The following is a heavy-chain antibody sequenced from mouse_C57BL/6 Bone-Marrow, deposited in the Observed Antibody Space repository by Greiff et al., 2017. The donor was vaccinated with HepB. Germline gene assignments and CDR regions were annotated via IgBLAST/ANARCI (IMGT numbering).Heavy chain of an antibody. CDR1: GFTFSSYG. CDR2: ISSGGSYT. Sequence: EVKVVESGGDLVKPGGSLKLSCAASGFTFSSYGMSWVRQTPDKRLEWVATISSGGSYTYYPDSVKGRFTSSRDNAKNTLYLQMSSLKSEDTAMYYCARHDGYYGYWGQGTTLTVSS. CDR3: ARHDGYYGY. J-gene: IGHJ2*01. V-gene: IGHV5-6*01. D-gene: IGHD2-3*01.